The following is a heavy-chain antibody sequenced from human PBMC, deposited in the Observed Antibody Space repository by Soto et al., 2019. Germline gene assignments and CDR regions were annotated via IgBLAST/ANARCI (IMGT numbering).Heavy chain of an antibody. D-gene: IGHD4-4*01. CDR2: IHPGDSNT. J-gene: IGHJ4*02. CDR1: GFDFTSYW. Sequence: GESLKISFRVSGFDFTSYWIGWVRQMPGKGLEWMGIIHPGDSNTKYSQSFQGPVTLSLDNSIDTDYLQWSSLKASETAMYYCTRETTDFESWGQGTLVTV. CDR3: TRETTDFES. V-gene: IGHV5-51*01.